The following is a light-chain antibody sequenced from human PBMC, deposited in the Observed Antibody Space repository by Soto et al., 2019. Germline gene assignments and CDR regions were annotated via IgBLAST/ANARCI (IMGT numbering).Light chain of an antibody. CDR1: QGISSF. J-gene: IGKJ3*01. CDR3: PQLNSFPIP. V-gene: IGKV1-9*01. CDR2: GAS. Sequence: IQLTQSPSSLSASVGDRVTITCRASQGISSFLAWYQQKPGKAPKLLIYGASTLQSGVPSRFSGSVSGTDFTLTIGSLQPEDFATYYCPQLNSFPIPFGPGTKVDIK.